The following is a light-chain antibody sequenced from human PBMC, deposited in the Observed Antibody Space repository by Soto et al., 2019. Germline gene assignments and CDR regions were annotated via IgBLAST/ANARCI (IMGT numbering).Light chain of an antibody. V-gene: IGKV3-15*01. Sequence: EIVMTQSPATLSVPPGDRATLSCRASQSISSNLAWYQQKPGQAPRLLMFRTSSRATGFPARFSGSGSGTEFNLTISSLQSEDFGVCYCQQYNNWPRATFGGGTKVDI. CDR3: QQYNNWPRAT. CDR1: QSISSN. J-gene: IGKJ4*01. CDR2: RTS.